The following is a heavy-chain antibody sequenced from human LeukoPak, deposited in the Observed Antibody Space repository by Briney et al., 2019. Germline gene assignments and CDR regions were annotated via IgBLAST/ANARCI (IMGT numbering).Heavy chain of an antibody. CDR1: GGSISSGNYY. D-gene: IGHD3-22*01. V-gene: IGHV4-61*02. CDR3: ARDLETYYYDSSSYTST. CDR2: IYTSGST. Sequence: SQTLSLTCTVSGGSISSGNYYWSWIRQPAGKGLEWIGRIYTSGSTNYNPSLKSRVTISVDTSKNQFSLKLSSVTAADTAVYYCARDLETYYYDSSSYTSTWGQGTMVTVSS. J-gene: IGHJ3*01.